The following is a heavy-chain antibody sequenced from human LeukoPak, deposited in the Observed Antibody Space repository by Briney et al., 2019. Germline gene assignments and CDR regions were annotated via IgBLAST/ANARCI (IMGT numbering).Heavy chain of an antibody. D-gene: IGHD5-18*01. CDR3: ARPGKRGYSYGYGY. V-gene: IGHV4-34*01. CDR1: GGSFSGYY. J-gene: IGHJ4*02. CDR2: INHSGST. Sequence: SEILSLTCAVYGGSFSGYYWSWIRQPPGKGLEWIGEINHSGSTNYNPSLKSRVTISVDTSKNKFSLKLSSVTAADTAVYYCARPGKRGYSYGYGYWGQGTLVTVSS.